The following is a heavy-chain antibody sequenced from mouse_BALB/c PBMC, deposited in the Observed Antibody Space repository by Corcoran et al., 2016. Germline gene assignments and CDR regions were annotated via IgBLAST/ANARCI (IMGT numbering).Heavy chain of an antibody. D-gene: IGHD2-4*01. CDR1: GYTFTSYV. CDR3: ARTSTMITRYFDV. Sequence: EVQLQQSGPELVKPGASVKMSCKASGYTFTSYVMHWVKQKPGQGLEWIGYINPYNDGTKYNEKFKGKATLTSDKSSSTAYMELSSLTSEDSAVYYWARTSTMITRYFDVWGAGTTVTVSS. V-gene: IGHV1S136*01. J-gene: IGHJ1*01. CDR2: INPYNDGT.